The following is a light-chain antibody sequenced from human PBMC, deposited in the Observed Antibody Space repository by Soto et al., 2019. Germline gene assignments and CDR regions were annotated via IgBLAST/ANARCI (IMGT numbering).Light chain of an antibody. CDR1: QSVSSSY. Sequence: EIVLTQSPGTLSFSPGERATLSCRASQSVSSSYLAWYQQKPGQAPRLLIYGASSRATGIPDRFSGSGSGTDFTLTISRLEPEDCAVYYCQQYGSSRITFGQGTRLEIQ. CDR3: QQYGSSRIT. J-gene: IGKJ5*01. V-gene: IGKV3-20*01. CDR2: GAS.